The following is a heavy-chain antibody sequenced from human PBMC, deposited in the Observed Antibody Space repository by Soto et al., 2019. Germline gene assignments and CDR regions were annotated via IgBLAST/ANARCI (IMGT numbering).Heavy chain of an antibody. D-gene: IGHD2-2*01. CDR2: ISSSSSTI. J-gene: IGHJ6*02. V-gene: IGHV3-48*02. Sequence: EVQLVESGGGLVQPGGSLRLSCAASGFTFSSYSMNWVRQAPGKGLEWVSYISSSSSTIYYADSVKGRFTISRDNAKNSLYLQLNCLRDEDTAVYYCSRFEYQLPLYYYYGMDVWGQGTTVTVSS. CDR1: GFTFSSYS. CDR3: SRFEYQLPLYYYYGMDV.